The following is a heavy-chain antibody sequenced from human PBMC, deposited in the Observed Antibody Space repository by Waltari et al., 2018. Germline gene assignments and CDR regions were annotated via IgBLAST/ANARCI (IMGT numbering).Heavy chain of an antibody. J-gene: IGHJ4*02. CDR3: AILGGKTATVNTDDY. CDR1: GGTFSSYA. V-gene: IGHV1-69*13. CDR2: FIPILGTA. D-gene: IGHD4-17*01. Sequence: QVQLVQSGAEVKKPGSSVKVSCKASGGTFSSYAISWVRQAPGQGLEWMGGFIPILGTATYEQKSQGRVTITANESTSKAYMELSSLRSEDTAVYYCAILGGKTATVNTDDYWGQGTMVTVSS.